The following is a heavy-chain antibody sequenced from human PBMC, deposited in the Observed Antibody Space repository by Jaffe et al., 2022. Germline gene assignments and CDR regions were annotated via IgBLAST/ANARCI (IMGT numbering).Heavy chain of an antibody. D-gene: IGHD3-3*01. CDR2: IKQDGSEK. CDR3: ARVNYDFWSGYYFDY. V-gene: IGHV3-7*01. J-gene: IGHJ4*02. Sequence: EVQLVESGGGLVQPGGSLRLSCAASGFTFSSYWMSWVRQAPGKGLEWVANIKQDGSEKYYVDSVKGRFTISRDNAKNSLYLQMNSLRAEDTAVYYCARVNYDFWSGYYFDYWGQGTLVTVSS. CDR1: GFTFSSYW.